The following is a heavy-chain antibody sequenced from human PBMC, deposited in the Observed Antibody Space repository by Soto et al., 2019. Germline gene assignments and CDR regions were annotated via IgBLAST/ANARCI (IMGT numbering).Heavy chain of an antibody. J-gene: IGHJ4*02. V-gene: IGHV4-39*07. CDR1: GGSISSSSYY. D-gene: IGHD3-22*01. CDR2: IYYRGST. CDR3: ARVLREDYYDSSGYYFDY. Sequence: SETLSLTCTVSGGSISSSSYYWGWIRQPPGKGLEWIGSIYYRGSTYYNPSLKSRVTISVDTSKNQFSLKLSSVTAADTAVYYCARVLREDYYDSSGYYFDYWGQGTLVTVSS.